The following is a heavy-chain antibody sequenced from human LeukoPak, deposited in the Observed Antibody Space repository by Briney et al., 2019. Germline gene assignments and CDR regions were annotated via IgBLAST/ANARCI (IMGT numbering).Heavy chain of an antibody. J-gene: IGHJ4*02. CDR3: AKDYVPGYDSSGYYY. D-gene: IGHD3-22*01. Sequence: HPGGSLRLSCAASGFTFSSYGMHWVRQAPGKGLEWVAFIRYDGSNKYYADSVKGRFTISRDNSKNTLYLQMNSLRAEDTAVYYCAKDYVPGYDSSGYYYWGQGTLVTVSS. CDR2: IRYDGSNK. CDR1: GFTFSSYG. V-gene: IGHV3-30*02.